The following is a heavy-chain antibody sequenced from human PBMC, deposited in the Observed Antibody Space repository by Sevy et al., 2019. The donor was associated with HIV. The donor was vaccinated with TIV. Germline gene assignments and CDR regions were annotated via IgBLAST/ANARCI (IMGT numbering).Heavy chain of an antibody. Sequence: SETLSLTCTVSGGSISSYYWSWIRQPPGKGLEWIGYIYYSGSTNYNPSLKSRVTISVDTSKNQFSRKLSSVTAADTAVYYCARGYCSGGSCYPYWYFDLWGRGTLVTVSS. J-gene: IGHJ2*01. V-gene: IGHV4-59*01. D-gene: IGHD2-15*01. CDR3: ARGYCSGGSCYPYWYFDL. CDR1: GGSISSYY. CDR2: IYYSGST.